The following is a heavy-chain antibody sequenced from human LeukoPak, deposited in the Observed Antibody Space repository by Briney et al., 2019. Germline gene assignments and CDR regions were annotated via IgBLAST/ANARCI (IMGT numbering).Heavy chain of an antibody. CDR2: IYPGDSDT. CDR3: AREVGATLEKGGYDAFDI. V-gene: IGHV5-51*01. CDR1: GYSFTSYW. J-gene: IGHJ3*02. Sequence: GESLKISCKGSGYSFTSYWIGWVRQMPGKGLEWMGIIYPGDSDTRYSPSFQGQVTISADKSISTAYLQWSSLKASDTAMYYCAREVGATLEKGGYDAFDIWGQGTMVTVSS. D-gene: IGHD1-26*01.